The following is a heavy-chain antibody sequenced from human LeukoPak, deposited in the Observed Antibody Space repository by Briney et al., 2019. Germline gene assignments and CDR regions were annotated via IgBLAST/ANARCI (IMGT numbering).Heavy chain of an antibody. Sequence: SQTLSLTCTVSGGSISSSDYYWSGIRQPPGKGLEWIAYIYYSGSTYYNPSLKTRVTISVDTSKNQFSLKLRSGTAADTAVYYCARDEVAGVDYWGQGTLVTVPS. V-gene: IGHV4-30-4*08. J-gene: IGHJ4*02. CDR2: IYYSGST. CDR1: GGSISSSDYY. CDR3: ARDEVAGVDY. D-gene: IGHD2-15*01.